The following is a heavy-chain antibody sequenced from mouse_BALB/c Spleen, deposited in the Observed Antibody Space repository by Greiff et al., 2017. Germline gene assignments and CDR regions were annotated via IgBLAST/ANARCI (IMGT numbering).Heavy chain of an antibody. CDR1: GFSLTSYG. CDR3: ARVGIYYYAMDY. J-gene: IGHJ4*01. Sequence: VQLVESGPGLVAPSQSLSITCTVSGFSLTSYGVHWVRQPPGKGLEWLGVIWAGGSTNYNSALMSRLSISKDNSKSQVFLKMNSLQTDDTAMYYCARVGIYYYAMDYWGQGTSVTVSS. V-gene: IGHV2-9*02. CDR2: IWAGGST.